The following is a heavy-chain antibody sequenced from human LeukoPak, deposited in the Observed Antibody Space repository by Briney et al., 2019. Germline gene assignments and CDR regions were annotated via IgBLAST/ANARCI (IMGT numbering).Heavy chain of an antibody. CDR3: AKSPGYSSSWHYYYYGMDV. Sequence: GGSLRLSCAASGFTFSSYSMNWVRQAPGKGPEWVSSISSSSSYIYYADSVKGRFTISRDNAKNTLYLQMNSLRAEDTAVYYCAKSPGYSSSWHYYYYGMDVWGQGTTVTVSS. V-gene: IGHV3-21*01. CDR2: ISSSSSYI. CDR1: GFTFSSYS. J-gene: IGHJ6*02. D-gene: IGHD6-13*01.